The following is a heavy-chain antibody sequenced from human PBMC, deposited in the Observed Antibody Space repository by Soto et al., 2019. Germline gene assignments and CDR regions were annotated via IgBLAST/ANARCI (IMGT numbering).Heavy chain of an antibody. J-gene: IGHJ2*01. Sequence: PGGCLRLSCAASGFTFRNFAFHWVRQAPGKGLEWVSGISGGGATTYYADSVKGRFTISRDNSKNKLSLQMHSLRAEDTAIYYFSSGGR. D-gene: IGHD3-3*01. CDR1: GFTFRNFA. CDR3: SS. CDR2: ISGGGATT. V-gene: IGHV3-23*01.